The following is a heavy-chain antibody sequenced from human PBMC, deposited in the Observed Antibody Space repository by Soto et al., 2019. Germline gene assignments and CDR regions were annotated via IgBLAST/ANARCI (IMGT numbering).Heavy chain of an antibody. J-gene: IGHJ6*02. D-gene: IGHD3-10*01. CDR3: TTDRSLWSGEYTFAMDV. Sequence: EVQLVESGGGLVKPGGPLTLSCEGSGFTFRNAWMSWVRQAPGKGLEWVGRIKSKSDGETTDYAAHVKGSFTISRDDSRDTFYLRMSSLNREDTAVYYCTTDRSLWSGEYTFAMDVWGQGTTVTVSS. CDR1: GFTFRNAW. V-gene: IGHV3-15*01. CDR2: IKSKSDGETT.